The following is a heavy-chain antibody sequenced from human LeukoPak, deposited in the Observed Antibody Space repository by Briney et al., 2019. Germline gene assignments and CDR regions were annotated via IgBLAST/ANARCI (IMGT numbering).Heavy chain of an antibody. J-gene: IGHJ4*02. CDR3: ARVVYSSSWYFDY. CDR2: TYYRSKWYN. CDR1: GDSVPSNSAV. Sequence: SQTLSLTCAISGDSVPSNSAVWNWIRQSPSRGLEWLGRTYYRSKWYNDYAVSVKSRITINPDTSKNQFSLQLNSVTPEDTAVYYCARVVYSSSWYFDYWGQGTLVTVSS. D-gene: IGHD6-13*01. V-gene: IGHV6-1*01.